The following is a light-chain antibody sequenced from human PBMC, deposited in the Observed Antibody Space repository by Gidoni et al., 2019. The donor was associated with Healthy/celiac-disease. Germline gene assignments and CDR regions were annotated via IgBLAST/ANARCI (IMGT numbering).Light chain of an antibody. CDR1: QSISSY. Sequence: IQMTQSPSSLSASVGDRVTITFRASQSISSYLNWYQQKTGKAPKHLIYAASSLQSGVPSRFSGSGSGTDFTLTISSLQHEDFATYYCQQSYSTLGYTFGQGTKLEIK. V-gene: IGKV1-39*01. J-gene: IGKJ2*01. CDR3: QQSYSTLGYT. CDR2: AAS.